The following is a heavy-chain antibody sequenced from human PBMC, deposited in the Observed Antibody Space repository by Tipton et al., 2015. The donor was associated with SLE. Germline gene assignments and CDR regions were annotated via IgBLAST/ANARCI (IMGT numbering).Heavy chain of an antibody. CDR3: AREGSVWSGYLYYFDY. CDR1: GGSISSYY. CDR2: IYTSGST. Sequence: TLSLTCTVSGGSISSYYWSWFRQPAGKGLEWIGYIYTSGSTNYNPSLKSRVTISVDTSKNQFSLKLSSVTAADTAVYYCAREGSVWSGYLYYFDYWGQGTLVTVSS. J-gene: IGHJ4*02. D-gene: IGHD3-3*01. V-gene: IGHV4-4*07.